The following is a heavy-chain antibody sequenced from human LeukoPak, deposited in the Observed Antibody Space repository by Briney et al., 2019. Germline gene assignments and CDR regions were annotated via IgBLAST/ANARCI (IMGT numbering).Heavy chain of an antibody. CDR1: GFNFGDLL. J-gene: IGHJ5*02. Sequence: GFLRLSRAGSGFNFGDLLMTWVRLAPGKGPEWVANIKQDGSAVHYVDSVKGRFIISRDNAKNSLSLQMNSLRVEDTAVYYCARWAGVSDLWGQGTLVTVSS. D-gene: IGHD3-10*01. CDR2: IKQDGSAV. CDR3: ARWAGVSDL. V-gene: IGHV3-7*02.